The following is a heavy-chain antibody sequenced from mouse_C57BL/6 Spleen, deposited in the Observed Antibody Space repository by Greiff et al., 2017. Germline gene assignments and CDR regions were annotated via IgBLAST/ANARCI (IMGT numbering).Heavy chain of an antibody. J-gene: IGHJ1*03. CDR1: GYTFTSYW. V-gene: IGHV1-64*01. CDR3: AKHHGYFDV. CDR2: IHPNSGST. Sequence: QVQLQQPGAELVKPGASVKLSCKASGYTFTSYWMPWVKQRPGQGLEWIGMIHPNSGSTNYNEKFKSKATLTVDKSASTAYMQLSSLTSEDSAVYYCAKHHGYFDVWGTGTTVTVSS.